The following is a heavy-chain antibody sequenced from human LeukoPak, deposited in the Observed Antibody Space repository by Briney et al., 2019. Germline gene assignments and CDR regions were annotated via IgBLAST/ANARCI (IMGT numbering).Heavy chain of an antibody. Sequence: GGSLRLSCAASGFTFSSYGMHWVRQAPGKGLEWVAVISYDGSNKYYADSVKGRFTIFRDNSKNTLYLQMNSLRAEDTAVYYCAKGLSAVAGTFVYWGQGTLVTVSS. CDR2: ISYDGSNK. CDR1: GFTFSSYG. V-gene: IGHV3-30*18. J-gene: IGHJ4*02. CDR3: AKGLSAVAGTFVY. D-gene: IGHD6-19*01.